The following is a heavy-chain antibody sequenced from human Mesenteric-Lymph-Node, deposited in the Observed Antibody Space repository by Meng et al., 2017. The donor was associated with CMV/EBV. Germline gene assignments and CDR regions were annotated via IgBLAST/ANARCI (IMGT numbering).Heavy chain of an antibody. CDR1: YTFTSYG. Sequence: YTFTSYGISWVRQAPGQGLEWMGWISAYNGNTNYAQKLQGRVTMTTDTSTSTAYMELRSLRSDDTAVYYCARDLPQHGIAVALAGFDPWGQGTLVTVSS. J-gene: IGHJ5*02. CDR3: ARDLPQHGIAVALAGFDP. CDR2: ISAYNGNT. V-gene: IGHV1-18*01. D-gene: IGHD6-19*01.